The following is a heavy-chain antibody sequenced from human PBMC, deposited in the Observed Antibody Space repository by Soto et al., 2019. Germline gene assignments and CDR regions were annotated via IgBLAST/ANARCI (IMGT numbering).Heavy chain of an antibody. CDR2: IKHDGTEK. V-gene: IGHV3-7*03. CDR3: ARTNVYDY. CDR1: GFTFSIYS. D-gene: IGHD1-1*01. J-gene: IGHJ4*02. Sequence: GGSLRLSCAASGFTFSIYSMNWVRQAPGKGLEWVANIKHDGTEKYYVDSVKGRFTISRDDAKNSLFLQMNSLRAEDTAVYYCARTNVYDYWGQGTLVTVSS.